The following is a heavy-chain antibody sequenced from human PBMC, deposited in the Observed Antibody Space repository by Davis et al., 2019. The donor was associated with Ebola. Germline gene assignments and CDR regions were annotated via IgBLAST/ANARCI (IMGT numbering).Heavy chain of an antibody. Sequence: PSETLSLTCTVSGGSISSYYWSWIRQPPGKGLEWIGYIYYSGSTNYNPSFKSRVTISVDTSKNQFSLKLSSVTAADTAVYYCASSIRDDILTGYYRPLHYYYGMDVWGQGTTVTVSS. V-gene: IGHV4-59*01. CDR1: GGSISSYY. D-gene: IGHD3-9*01. J-gene: IGHJ6*02. CDR2: IYYSGST. CDR3: ASSIRDDILTGYYRPLHYYYGMDV.